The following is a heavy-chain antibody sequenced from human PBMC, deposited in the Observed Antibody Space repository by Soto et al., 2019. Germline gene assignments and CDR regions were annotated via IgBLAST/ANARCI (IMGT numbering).Heavy chain of an antibody. D-gene: IGHD2-2*01. V-gene: IGHV3-23*01. CDR3: AKDLSSAFKSDCSSTICYGQYYYYIDV. J-gene: IGHJ6*03. CDR1: GFGFSSYA. Sequence: GGSLRLSCAASGFGFSSYAMSWVRQAPGKGLEWVSAISGSAGATYYAGSVKGRFTTSRDNSKNTLYLQMNSLTADDTAVYYCAKDLSSAFKSDCSSTICYGQYYYYIDVWGKGTTVTVSS. CDR2: ISGSAGAT.